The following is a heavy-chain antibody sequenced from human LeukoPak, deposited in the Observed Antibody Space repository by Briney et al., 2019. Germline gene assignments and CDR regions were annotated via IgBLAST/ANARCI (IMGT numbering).Heavy chain of an antibody. J-gene: IGHJ6*02. Sequence: GGSLRLSCAASGFTFSNYAMSWVRQAPGKGLEWVSAISYSGGSTYYADSVKGRFTISRDNSMNTLYLQVNSLRAEDTAVYYCAKDRYCSGGSCLGYYYYYGMDVWGQGTTVTVSS. CDR2: ISYSGGST. D-gene: IGHD2-15*01. CDR3: AKDRYCSGGSCLGYYYYYGMDV. V-gene: IGHV3-23*01. CDR1: GFTFSNYA.